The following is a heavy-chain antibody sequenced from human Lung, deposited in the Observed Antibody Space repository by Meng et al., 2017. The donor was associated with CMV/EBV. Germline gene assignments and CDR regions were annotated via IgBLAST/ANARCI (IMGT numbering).Heavy chain of an antibody. CDR1: GFTFSRYD. Sequence: GGSLRLXCAASGFTFSRYDMHWVRQAPGKGLEWVAFMRHDGSNHYYADSVKGRFTISRDNSKNTLYLKMNSLRAEDTAVYYCAKFLSWEPDDAFDILGDGXMVTVSS. D-gene: IGHD1-26*01. J-gene: IGHJ3*02. CDR3: AKFLSWEPDDAFDI. CDR2: MRHDGSNH. V-gene: IGHV3-30*02.